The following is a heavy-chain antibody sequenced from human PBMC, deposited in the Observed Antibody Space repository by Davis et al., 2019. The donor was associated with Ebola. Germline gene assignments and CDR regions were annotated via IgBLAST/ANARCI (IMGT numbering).Heavy chain of an antibody. CDR2: IKQDGSEK. CDR3: ARDTAGYSGYGRGYYYGMDV. CDR1: GFTFSSYW. V-gene: IGHV3-7*03. Sequence: GGSLRLSCAASGFTFSSYWMSWVRQAPGKGLEWVANIKQDGSEKYYVDSVKGRFTISRDNAKNSLYLQMNSLRAEDTAVYYCARDTAGYSGYGRGYYYGMDVWGQGTTVTVSS. J-gene: IGHJ6*02. D-gene: IGHD5-12*01.